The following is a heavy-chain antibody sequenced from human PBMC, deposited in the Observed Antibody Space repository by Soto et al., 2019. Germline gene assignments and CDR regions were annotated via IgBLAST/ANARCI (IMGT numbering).Heavy chain of an antibody. CDR3: TRNSYAYY. D-gene: IGHD2-2*01. Sequence: GGSLRLSCAASGFTFSNYWMHWVRQAPGKGPVWVSRINSDGSSTYYADSVKGRFTISRDNAKNTLYLQMNSLRAEDTAVYYCTRNSYAYYWGQGTLVTVSS. V-gene: IGHV3-74*01. J-gene: IGHJ4*02. CDR2: INSDGSST. CDR1: GFTFSNYW.